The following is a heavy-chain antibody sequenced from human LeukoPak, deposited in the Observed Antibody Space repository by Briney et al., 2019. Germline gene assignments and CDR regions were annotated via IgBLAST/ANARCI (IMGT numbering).Heavy chain of an antibody. V-gene: IGHV3-7*01. CDR2: IKQDGSEK. CDR1: GFTVSSNY. D-gene: IGHD6-19*01. CDR3: AREQQWLVRGADY. Sequence: GGSLRLSCAASGFTVSSNYMSWVRQAPGKGLEWVANIKQDGSEKYYVDSVKGRFTISRDNAKNSLYLQMNSLRAEDTAVYYCAREQQWLVRGADYWGQGTLVTVSS. J-gene: IGHJ4*02.